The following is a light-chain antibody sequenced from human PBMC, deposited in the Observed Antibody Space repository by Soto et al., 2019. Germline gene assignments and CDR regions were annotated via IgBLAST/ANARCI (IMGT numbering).Light chain of an antibody. CDR3: QQSLSTLLT. Sequence: DIQMTQSPSSLSASVGDRVTITCRASQSISGYLNWYQQNPGKAPKVLISGASTLHNGVPSRFSGRGSGTDFTLTISSLQPEDVATYYCQQSLSTLLTFGGGTKVEIK. J-gene: IGKJ4*01. V-gene: IGKV1-39*01. CDR1: QSISGY. CDR2: GAS.